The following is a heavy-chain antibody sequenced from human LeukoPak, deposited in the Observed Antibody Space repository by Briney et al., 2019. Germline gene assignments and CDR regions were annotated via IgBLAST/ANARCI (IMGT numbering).Heavy chain of an antibody. V-gene: IGHV7-4-1*02. CDR2: INTNTGSP. Sequence: ASVKVSCKTSGYTFARCPIHWVRQAPGRGLEWMGWINTNTGSPTYAQAFAGRFVFSLDTSVTTAYLQISSLRSADTAVYYCARVGRLDYGDYLAHWGPGNRITVSP. D-gene: IGHD4-17*01. J-gene: IGHJ4*02. CDR1: GYTFARCP. CDR3: ARVGRLDYGDYLAH.